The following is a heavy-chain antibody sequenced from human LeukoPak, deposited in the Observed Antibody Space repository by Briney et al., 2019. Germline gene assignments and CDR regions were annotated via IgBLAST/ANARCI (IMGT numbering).Heavy chain of an antibody. D-gene: IGHD3-22*01. Sequence: GGSLRLSCAASGFTFTSHAMHWVRQAPGKGLEWVAVISYDGSNKYYADSVKGRFTISRDNSKSTLSLLMNSLRAEDTAVYFCSRDQEGNYYDSSGTFDYWGQGTLVTVSS. V-gene: IGHV3-30-3*01. CDR1: GFTFTSHA. J-gene: IGHJ4*02. CDR2: ISYDGSNK. CDR3: SRDQEGNYYDSSGTFDY.